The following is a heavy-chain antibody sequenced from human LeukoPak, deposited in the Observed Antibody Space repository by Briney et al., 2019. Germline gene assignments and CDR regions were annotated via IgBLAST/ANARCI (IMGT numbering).Heavy chain of an antibody. Sequence: GGTLRLSCAASGFIFSTYEMNGVRQAPGKGLEWVAYISGGGSANYADSVKARFSISRDNSKGTLDLQMNSLRADDTAVYYCVKGGAYGSGSYCDSWGQGTLVTVSS. J-gene: IGHJ4*02. CDR1: GFIFSTYE. CDR3: VKGGAYGSGSYCDS. D-gene: IGHD3-10*01. V-gene: IGHV3-48*03. CDR2: ISGGGSA.